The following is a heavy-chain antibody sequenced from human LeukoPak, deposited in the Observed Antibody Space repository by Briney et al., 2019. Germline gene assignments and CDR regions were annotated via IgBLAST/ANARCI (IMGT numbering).Heavy chain of an antibody. CDR1: GGSISSGDYY. J-gene: IGHJ4*02. V-gene: IGHV4-30-4*01. Sequence: SQTLSLTCTVSGGSISSGDYYWSWIRQPPGTGLEWIGYIYHSGSTYYNPSLKSRVTISVDTSKNQFSLKLSSVTAADTAVYYCARTYYYGSGSWQDDYWGQGTLVTVSS. D-gene: IGHD3-10*01. CDR2: IYHSGST. CDR3: ARTYYYGSGSWQDDY.